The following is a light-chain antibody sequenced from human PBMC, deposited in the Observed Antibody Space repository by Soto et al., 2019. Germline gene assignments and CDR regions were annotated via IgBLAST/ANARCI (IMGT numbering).Light chain of an antibody. CDR2: GSS. J-gene: IGKJ1*01. Sequence: EILFTHSPRTLSSFPGERATLSCRASQSVSSSYLTRSQQTPGQAPTPLIYGSSSRATAIADRLSGSGSGTDFTLTISRLESEDFAVYYCQHYGGSRRTFGQGTKVDIK. CDR1: QSVSSSY. CDR3: QHYGGSRRT. V-gene: IGKV3-20*01.